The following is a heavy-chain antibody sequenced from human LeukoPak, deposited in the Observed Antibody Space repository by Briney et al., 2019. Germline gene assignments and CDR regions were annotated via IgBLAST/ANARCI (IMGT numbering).Heavy chain of an antibody. CDR1: GYTFTSYG. CDR3: AREREGFGEFPFDY. D-gene: IGHD3-10*01. J-gene: IGHJ4*02. CDR2: ISAYNGNT. Sequence: ASVKVSCKASGYTFTSYGISWVRQAPGQGLEWMGWISAYNGNTNYAQKLQGRVTMTTDTSTSTAYMELRSLRSDDTAVYYCAREREGFGEFPFDYWGRGTLVTVSS. V-gene: IGHV1-18*04.